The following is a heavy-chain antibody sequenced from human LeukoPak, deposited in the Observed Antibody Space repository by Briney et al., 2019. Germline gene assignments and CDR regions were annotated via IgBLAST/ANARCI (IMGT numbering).Heavy chain of an antibody. V-gene: IGHV4-39*01. D-gene: IGHD6-13*01. Sequence: SETLSLTCSVSGGSISSTTYYWGWIRQPPGKGLEWIGNIYYSGNTYYNPSLKSRVTISVDTSKSQFSLRLSSVTAADTALYYCARRSIAAGTRGWFDPWGQGTLVTVSS. CDR3: ARRSIAAGTRGWFDP. J-gene: IGHJ5*02. CDR1: GGSISSTTYY. CDR2: IYYSGNT.